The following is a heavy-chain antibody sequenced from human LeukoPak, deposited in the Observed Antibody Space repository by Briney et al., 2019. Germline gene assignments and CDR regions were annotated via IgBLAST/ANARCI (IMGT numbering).Heavy chain of an antibody. CDR1: GFTFSSYS. D-gene: IGHD6-19*01. V-gene: IGHV3-48*01. J-gene: IGHJ4*02. CDR2: ISSSSSTI. CDR3: ARERRGWYGYFDY. Sequence: GGTLRLSCAAPGFTFSSYSMNWVRQAPGKGLNRDSYISSSSSTIYYADYVKGRFTSSRDNAKNTLYLQINSLRAEDTAVYYCARERRGWYGYFDYWGQGTLVTVSS.